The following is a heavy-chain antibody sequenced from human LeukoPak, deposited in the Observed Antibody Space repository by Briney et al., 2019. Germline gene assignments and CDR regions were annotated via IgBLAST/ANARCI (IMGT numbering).Heavy chain of an antibody. CDR2: ISSSSSYI. D-gene: IGHD2-21*02. Sequence: PGGSPRLSCAASGFTFSSYSMNWVRQAPGKGLEWVSSISSSSSYIYYADSVKGRFTISRDNAKNSLYLQMNSLRAEDTAVYYCARDPEYCGGDCPFDYWGQGTLVTVSS. CDR3: ARDPEYCGGDCPFDY. CDR1: GFTFSSYS. J-gene: IGHJ4*02. V-gene: IGHV3-21*01.